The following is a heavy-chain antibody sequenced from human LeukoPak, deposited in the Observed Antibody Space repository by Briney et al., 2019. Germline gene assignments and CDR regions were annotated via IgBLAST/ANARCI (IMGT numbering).Heavy chain of an antibody. J-gene: IGHJ4*02. Sequence: GRSLRLSCAASGFTFSSYAMHWVRQAPGKGLDYVSAVSSNGGSTDYADSVKGRFTISRDNSKNTLYLQMSSLRAEDTAVYYCVKSLSSNWYVLDYWGQGTLVTVSS. CDR2: VSSNGGST. V-gene: IGHV3-64D*06. CDR3: VKSLSSNWYVLDY. CDR1: GFTFSSYA. D-gene: IGHD6-13*01.